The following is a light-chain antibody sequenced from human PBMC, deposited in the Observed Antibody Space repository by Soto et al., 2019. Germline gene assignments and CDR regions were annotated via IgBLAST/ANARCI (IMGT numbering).Light chain of an antibody. V-gene: IGKV1-5*01. CDR3: QQRHSYPIT. Sequence: DIQMTQSPSTLSASVGDRVTITCRASQSISSWLAWYQQKPGKAPKLLIYDASSLESGVPSRLSGSGSGTEFTLTISSLQPEDFATYYCQQRHSYPITFGQGTRLEIK. CDR1: QSISSW. J-gene: IGKJ5*01. CDR2: DAS.